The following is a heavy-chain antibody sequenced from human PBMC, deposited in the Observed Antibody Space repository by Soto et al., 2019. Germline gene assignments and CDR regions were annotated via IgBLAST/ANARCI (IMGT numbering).Heavy chain of an antibody. CDR1: GFIFNSYS. J-gene: IGHJ4*02. CDR2: INSGSTSV. Sequence: EVQLVESGGGLVQPGGSLRLSGVASGFIFNSYSMNWVRQAPGKGLEWISYINSGSTSVFYADSVKGRFTISRDNAKNSLYLQMNSLRAEDTAVYYCGSSASPYAYWGQGTLVTVSS. D-gene: IGHD3-22*01. V-gene: IGHV3-48*01. CDR3: GSSASPYAY.